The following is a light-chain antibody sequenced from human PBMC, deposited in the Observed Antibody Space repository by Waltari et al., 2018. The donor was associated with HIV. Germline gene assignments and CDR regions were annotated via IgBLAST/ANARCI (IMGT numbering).Light chain of an antibody. CDR3: SAWDDDVNGL. CDR2: NTN. CDR1: RSNIGVKS. V-gene: IGLV1-44*01. Sequence: QSGLTQPPSASGTPGQRVTISCSGRRSNIGVKSVNWYQQLPGTAPRLLIYNTNQRPSGVPDRFSGSKSGTSAYLAISGLQAADEADYYCSAWDDDVNGLFGGGTKLTVL. J-gene: IGLJ2*01.